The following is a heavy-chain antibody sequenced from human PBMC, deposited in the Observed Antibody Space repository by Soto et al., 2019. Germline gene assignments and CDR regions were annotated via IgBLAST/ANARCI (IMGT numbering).Heavy chain of an antibody. CDR2: INPSGGST. D-gene: IGHD3-22*01. CDR3: ARAGYDYDSSGYYFDY. CDR1: GYTFTSYY. V-gene: IGHV1-46*01. J-gene: IGHJ4*02. Sequence: ASVKVSCKASGYTFTSYYMHWVRQAPGQGLEWMGIINPSGGSTSYAQKFQGRVTMTRDTSTSTVYMELSSLRSEDTAVYYCARAGYDYDSSGYYFDYWGQGTLVTVSS.